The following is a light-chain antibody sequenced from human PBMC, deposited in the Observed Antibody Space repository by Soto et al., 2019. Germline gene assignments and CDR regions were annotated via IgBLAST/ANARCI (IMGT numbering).Light chain of an antibody. CDR1: QSVSSY. CDR2: GAS. CDR3: QQYNNWPWT. J-gene: IGKJ1*01. Sequence: DIVLTQSPDTLSLSPGERATLSCRASQSVSSYLAWYQQKPGQAPRLLIHGASTRAPGFPARFSGSGSGTDFTLTISSLQSEDFAVYYCQQYNNWPWTFGQGTKVEIK. V-gene: IGKV3-15*01.